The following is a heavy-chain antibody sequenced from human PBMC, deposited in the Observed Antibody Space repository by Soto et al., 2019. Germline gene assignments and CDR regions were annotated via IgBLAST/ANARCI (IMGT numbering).Heavy chain of an antibody. V-gene: IGHV3-66*01. D-gene: IGHD2-15*01. CDR2: ISNRGDT. J-gene: IGHJ3*02. CDR3: AREPRYCRGGSCSITGDAFDI. Sequence: EVQLVESGGGLVQPGGSLRLSCTASGFIVSDTYMNWVRQAPGKGLEWVSVISNRGDTHYADSVRGRFSLSRDIADNTLHLQMNNLRVEDTAVYYCAREPRYCRGGSCSITGDAFDIWGQGTMVTVPS. CDR1: GFIVSDTY.